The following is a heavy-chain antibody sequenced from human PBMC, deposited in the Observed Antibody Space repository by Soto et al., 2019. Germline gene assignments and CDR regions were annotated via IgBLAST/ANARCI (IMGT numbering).Heavy chain of an antibody. V-gene: IGHV1-69*04. J-gene: IGHJ4*02. CDR2: IIPSIGII. Sequence: QVQLVQSGAEVKKPSSSVKVSCKASGGTFSSFVISWVRQAPGQGLEWMGRIIPSIGIINYAQKFQGRVTITADTSTSTAYMELSSLRSDDTAVYYCAREGDMKFHSDSSDEPGYWGQGTLVTVSS. CDR3: AREGDMKFHSDSSDEPGY. CDR1: GGTFSSFV. D-gene: IGHD3-22*01.